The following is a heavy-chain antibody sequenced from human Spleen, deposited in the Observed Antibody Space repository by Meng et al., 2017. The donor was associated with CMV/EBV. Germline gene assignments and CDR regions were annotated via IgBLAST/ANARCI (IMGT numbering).Heavy chain of an antibody. V-gene: IGHV1-2*02. Sequence: KASGGTFSSYAISWVRQAPGQGLEWVGWINPHGDVTKYGQQFQGRVTMTRDTSTSSAYMELASLRSDDTAVYFCTRRPLGSTNPFDSWGQGTLVTVSS. CDR3: TRRPLGSTNPFDS. CDR2: INPHGDVT. J-gene: IGHJ4*02. D-gene: IGHD1-26*01. CDR1: GGTFSSYA.